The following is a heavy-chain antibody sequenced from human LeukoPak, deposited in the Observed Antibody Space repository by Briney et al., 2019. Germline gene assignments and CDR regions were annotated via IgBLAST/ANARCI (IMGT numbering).Heavy chain of an antibody. CDR2: IPSDGRNK. D-gene: IGHD1-26*01. V-gene: IGHV3-30*04. J-gene: IGHJ4*02. Sequence: GGSLRLSCAASGFTFSSFAMHWVRQAPGKGLEWVAVIPSDGRNKYYADSVKGRFTFSRDNSKNTVYLQMNSLRPEDTAVYYCARDQWELDYWGQGTLVTVSS. CDR1: GFTFSSFA. CDR3: ARDQWELDY.